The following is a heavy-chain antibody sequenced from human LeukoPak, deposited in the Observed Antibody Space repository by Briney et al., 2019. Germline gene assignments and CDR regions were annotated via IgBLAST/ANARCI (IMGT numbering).Heavy chain of an antibody. CDR1: GFTFSSYS. Sequence: GGSLRLSCAASGFTFSSYSMNWVRQAPGKGLEWVSSISSSSSYIYYADSVKGRFTISRDNAKNSLYLQMNSLRAEDTAVYYCARDRSSSWYGGDYFDYWGQGTLVTVSS. CDR3: ARDRSSSWYGGDYFDY. J-gene: IGHJ4*02. D-gene: IGHD6-13*01. CDR2: ISSSSSYI. V-gene: IGHV3-21*04.